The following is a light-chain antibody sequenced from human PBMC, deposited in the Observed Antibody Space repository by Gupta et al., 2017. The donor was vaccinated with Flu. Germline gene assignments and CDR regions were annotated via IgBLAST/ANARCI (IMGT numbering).Light chain of an antibody. CDR3: YSSDRSGDHRGI. J-gene: IGLJ2*01. Sequence: QTARITCSVDSLPKQYAYWYQQKSGQAPVLVIYEDNERPSGIPERFSGSSSGTVATLTISGAQVEDEADYFCYSSDRSGDHRGIFGGGTKLTVL. CDR1: SLPKQY. V-gene: IGLV3-10*01. CDR2: EDN.